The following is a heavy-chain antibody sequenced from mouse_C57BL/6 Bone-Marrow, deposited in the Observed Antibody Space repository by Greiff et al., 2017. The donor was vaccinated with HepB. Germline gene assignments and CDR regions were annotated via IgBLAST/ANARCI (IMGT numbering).Heavy chain of an antibody. CDR3: ARGSNYYFDY. J-gene: IGHJ2*01. CDR2: ILPSIGRT. CDR1: DSEVFPIAY. V-gene: IGHV15-2*01. D-gene: IGHD2-5*01. Sequence: VQLVESGSELRSPGSSVKLSCKDFDSEVFPIAYMSWVRQKPGHGFEWIGGILPSIGRTIYGEKFEDKATLDADTLSNTAYLELNSLTSEDSAIYYCARGSNYYFDYWGQGTTLTVSS.